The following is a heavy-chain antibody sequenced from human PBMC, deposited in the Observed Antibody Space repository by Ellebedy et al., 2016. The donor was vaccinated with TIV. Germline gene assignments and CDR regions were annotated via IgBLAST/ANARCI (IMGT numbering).Heavy chain of an antibody. Sequence: PGGSLRLSCAASGFIFRTYNMNWVRQAPGKGLAWVASGSSSSTYIYYADSVNGRFTISRDNSKHSLYLQMNSLRAEDTAVYYCARGGVSSGYYHWGQGTLVTVSS. D-gene: IGHD3-22*01. CDR1: GFIFRTYN. J-gene: IGHJ5*02. CDR3: ARGGVSSGYYH. CDR2: GSSSSTYI. V-gene: IGHV3-21*01.